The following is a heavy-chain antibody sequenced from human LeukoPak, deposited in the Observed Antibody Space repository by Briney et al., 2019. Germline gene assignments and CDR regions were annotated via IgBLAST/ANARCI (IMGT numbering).Heavy chain of an antibody. CDR1: GFTFSSYA. CDR3: ARGEQWLDY. J-gene: IGHJ4*02. D-gene: IGHD6-19*01. V-gene: IGHV3-7*01. CDR2: IKQDGSEK. Sequence: GGSLRLSCAASGFTFSSYAMSWVRQAPGKGLEWVANIKQDGSEKYYVDSVKGRFTISRDNAKNSLYLQMNSLRAEDTAVYYCARGEQWLDYWGQGTLVTVSS.